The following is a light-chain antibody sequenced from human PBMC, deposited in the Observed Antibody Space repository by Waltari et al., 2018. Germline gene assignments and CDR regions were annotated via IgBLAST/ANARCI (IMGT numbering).Light chain of an antibody. CDR2: VNSDGSH. V-gene: IGLV4-69*01. J-gene: IGLJ3*02. CDR1: SGHSSNV. CDR3: QTGGHGTWV. Sequence: QLVLTQSPSASASLGASVKLTCTLSSGHSSNVIAWLQQQPEKGPRYLMKVNSDGSHSKGDEIPDRFSGSTSGDERYLTISSVQPEDEADYYCQTGGHGTWVFGGGTKLTVL.